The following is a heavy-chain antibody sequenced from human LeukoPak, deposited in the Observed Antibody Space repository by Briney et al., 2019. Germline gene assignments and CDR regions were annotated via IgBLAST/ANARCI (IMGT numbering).Heavy chain of an antibody. J-gene: IGHJ4*02. CDR3: ARVEGGWYGYSLVDY. CDR2: IKQDGSEK. Sequence: GGSLRLSCAASGFTFSSYWMSWVRQAPGKGLEGVANIKQDGSEKYYVDSVKGRFTISRDNAKNSLYLQMNSLRAEDTAVYYCARVEGGWYGYSLVDYWGQGTLVTVSS. D-gene: IGHD6-19*01. CDR1: GFTFSSYW. V-gene: IGHV3-7*01.